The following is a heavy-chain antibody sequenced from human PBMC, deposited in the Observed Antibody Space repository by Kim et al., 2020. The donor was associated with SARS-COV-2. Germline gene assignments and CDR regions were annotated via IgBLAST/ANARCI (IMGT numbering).Heavy chain of an antibody. CDR2: IYNTGST. J-gene: IGHJ6*01. V-gene: IGHV4-31*03. CDR3: ARGAGSGTRYYAMDV. D-gene: IGHD3-10*01. Sequence: SETLSLTCTVSSGSISSGGSYWSWIRQHPGKGLEWIGYIYNTGSTYNNPALQSRLTLSVDKSKNQFSLRLSSVIAADTAVYYWARGAGSGTRYYAMDVWG. CDR1: SGSISSGGSY.